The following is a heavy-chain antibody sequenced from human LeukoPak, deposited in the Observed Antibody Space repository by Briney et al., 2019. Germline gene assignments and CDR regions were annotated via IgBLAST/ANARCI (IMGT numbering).Heavy chain of an antibody. CDR1: GFTFSSYS. CDR3: AREGIVVVPAAPRYNWFDP. Sequence: GGSLRLSCAASGFTFSSYSMTWVRQAPGKGLEWVSSISSSSSYIYYADSVKGRFTISRDNAKNSLYLQMNSLRAEDTAVYYCAREGIVVVPAAPRYNWFDPWGQGTLVTVSS. CDR2: ISSSSSYI. D-gene: IGHD2-2*01. J-gene: IGHJ5*02. V-gene: IGHV3-21*01.